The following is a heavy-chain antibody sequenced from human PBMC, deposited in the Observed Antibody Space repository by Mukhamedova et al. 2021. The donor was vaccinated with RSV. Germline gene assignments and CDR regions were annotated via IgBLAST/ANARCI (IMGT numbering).Heavy chain of an antibody. Sequence: DWVRQAPGKGLEWVGRSRNIGTSYSTEYAASVKGRFTISRDGSKDSLYLQMNSLKTEDTGVYYCARTYHDKKLDLWGQGTLVTVS. CDR3: ARTYHDKKLDL. V-gene: IGHV3-72*01. CDR2: SRNIGTSYST. D-gene: IGHD3-16*01. J-gene: IGHJ4*02.